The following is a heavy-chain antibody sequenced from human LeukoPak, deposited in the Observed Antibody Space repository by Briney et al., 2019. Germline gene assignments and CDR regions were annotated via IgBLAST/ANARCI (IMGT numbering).Heavy chain of an antibody. CDR2: ISGGSDNK. CDR3: ANMQMVKCVFDV. V-gene: IGHV3-23*01. Sequence: PGGSLRLSCAASGFTISSSSMSWVRQAPGKGLDWVSAISGGSDNKYYADSVKRCYTISRDNSKTTLDLHMSCLTVDDTAVYYCANMQMVKCVFDVWGQGTRVTVSS. J-gene: IGHJ3*01. D-gene: IGHD5-18*01. CDR1: GFTISSSS.